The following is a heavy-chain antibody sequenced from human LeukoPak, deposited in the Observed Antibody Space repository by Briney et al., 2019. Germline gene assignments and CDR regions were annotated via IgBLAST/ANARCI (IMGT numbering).Heavy chain of an antibody. CDR1: GFSISGYW. J-gene: IGHJ4*02. D-gene: IGHD3-22*01. Sequence: PGGSLRLACAVSGFSISGYWMHWVRQAPGKGLVWVSRINGDGSSTSYADSVKGRFTISRDNAKNTLYLQMNSLRAEDTAVYYCASPYYYDSSGYRVDYWGQGALVTVSS. CDR3: ASPYYYDSSGYRVDY. V-gene: IGHV3-74*01. CDR2: INGDGSST.